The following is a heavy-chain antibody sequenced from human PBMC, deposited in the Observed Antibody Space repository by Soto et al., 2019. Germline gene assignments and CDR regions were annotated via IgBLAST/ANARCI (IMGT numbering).Heavy chain of an antibody. Sequence: QVQLQESGPGLVKPSETLSLTCTVSGGSISSYYWSWIRQPPGKGLECIGYIYYSGNTNYNPSLKSRVTKSVDTSKNQVSLKLSAVTAADTGVYYCAREKRMTTVTNDALDIWGQGTKVTVSS. CDR1: GGSISSYY. D-gene: IGHD4-17*01. CDR2: IYYSGNT. V-gene: IGHV4-59*01. CDR3: AREKRMTTVTNDALDI. J-gene: IGHJ3*02.